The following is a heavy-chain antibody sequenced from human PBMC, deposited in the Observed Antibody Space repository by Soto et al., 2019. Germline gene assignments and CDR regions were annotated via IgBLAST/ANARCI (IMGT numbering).Heavy chain of an antibody. CDR1: GFTFSSYA. V-gene: IGHV3-23*01. CDR2: ISGSGGST. J-gene: IGHJ4*02. CDR3: AKQSSWFFTRATDY. Sequence: GGSLRLSCAASGFTFSSYAMSWVRQAPGKGLEWVSAISGSGGSTYYADSVKGRFTISRDNSKNTLYLQMNSLRAEDTAVYYCAKQSSWFFTRATDYWGQGTLVTVSS. D-gene: IGHD6-13*01.